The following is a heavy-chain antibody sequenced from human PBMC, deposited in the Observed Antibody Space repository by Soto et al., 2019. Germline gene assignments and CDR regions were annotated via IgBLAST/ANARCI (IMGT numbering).Heavy chain of an antibody. CDR1: GFNFSGSA. D-gene: IGHD4-17*01. J-gene: IGHJ4*02. CDR3: CGRGGDSLQDI. Sequence: EVQLVESGGDLVLRGGSLKLSCTGLGFNFSGSALHWVRQPSGKGLEWVGRIRGRAKKYATSYATSVRGRFYLSRDDSKNTAFLQMNSLRDEDTGVYFCCGRGGDSLQDIWGQGTLVTVSS. V-gene: IGHV3-73*01. CDR2: IRGRAKKYAT.